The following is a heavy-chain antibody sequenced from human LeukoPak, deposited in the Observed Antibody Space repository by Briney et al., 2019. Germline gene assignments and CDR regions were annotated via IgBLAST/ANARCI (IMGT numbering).Heavy chain of an antibody. CDR1: GFTFSSYW. V-gene: IGHV3-74*01. D-gene: IGHD3-10*01. CDR3: ARDPLGILWFGELPGD. Sequence: GGSLRLSCAASGFTFSSYWMHWVRQAPGKGLVWVSRINTDGSSTSYADSVKGRSTISRDNAKNTLYLQMNSLGAEDTAVYYCARDPLGILWFGELPGDWGQGTLVTVSS. CDR2: INTDGSST. J-gene: IGHJ4*02.